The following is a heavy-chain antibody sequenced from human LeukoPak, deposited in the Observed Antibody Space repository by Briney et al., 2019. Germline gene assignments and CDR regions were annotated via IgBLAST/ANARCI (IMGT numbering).Heavy chain of an antibody. CDR3: ARERNYVGAFDI. J-gene: IGHJ3*02. Sequence: SETLSLTRTVSGGSISSYYWSWIRQPPGKGLEWIGYIYYSGNTNYNPSLKSRVTISVDTSKNQFSLKLNSVTAADTAVYYCARERNYVGAFDIWGQGTMVTVSS. V-gene: IGHV4-59*01. D-gene: IGHD1-7*01. CDR1: GGSISSYY. CDR2: IYYSGNT.